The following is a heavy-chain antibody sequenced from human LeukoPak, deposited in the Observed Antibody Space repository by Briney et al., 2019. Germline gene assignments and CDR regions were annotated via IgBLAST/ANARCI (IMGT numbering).Heavy chain of an antibody. CDR2: IDPSGPSV. CDR1: GYTFTDYY. D-gene: IGHD5-12*01. CDR3: ARATSPIAYDWNS. V-gene: IGHV1-46*01. Sequence: GATVKISCKASGYTFTDYYMHWVQQAPGQGLQWMGIIDPSGPSVTYAQIFKGRLIVTRDTSTSTVYMQLSSLRSEDSAMYYCARATSPIAYDWNSWGQGTLVTVSS. J-gene: IGHJ4*02.